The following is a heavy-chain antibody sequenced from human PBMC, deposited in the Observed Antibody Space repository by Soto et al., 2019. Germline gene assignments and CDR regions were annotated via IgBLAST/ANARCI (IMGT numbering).Heavy chain of an antibody. J-gene: IGHJ4*02. CDR2: ISTYNGNT. CDR3: ARDDSGVIPGTLHPIGY. D-gene: IGHD1-20*01. Sequence: ASVKVSCKTSGYTFSNYGLSWVRQAPGQGLEWMGWISTYNGNTNYAQKFQGRVTLTTDTYTSTAYMELTSLRSDDTAMYYCARDDSGVIPGTLHPIGYWGQGTRVTAPQ. CDR1: GYTFSNYG. V-gene: IGHV1-18*01.